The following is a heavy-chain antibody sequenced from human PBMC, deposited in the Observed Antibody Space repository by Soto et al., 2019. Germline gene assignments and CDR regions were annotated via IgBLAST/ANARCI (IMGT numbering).Heavy chain of an antibody. Sequence: ASVKVSCKASGYTFTSYGISWVRQAPGQGLEWMGWISAYNGNTNYAQKLQGRVTMTTDTSTSTAYMELRSVRSDDTAVYYCTRDRVVIVVVPAATEFSYWAQGTLVTVSS. CDR2: ISAYNGNT. D-gene: IGHD2-2*03. V-gene: IGHV1-18*01. CDR3: TRDRVVIVVVPAATEFSY. J-gene: IGHJ4*02. CDR1: GYTFTSYG.